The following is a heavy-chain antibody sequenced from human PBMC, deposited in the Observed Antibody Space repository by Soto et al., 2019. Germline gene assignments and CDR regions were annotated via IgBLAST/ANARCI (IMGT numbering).Heavy chain of an antibody. D-gene: IGHD3-22*01. CDR2: ISYDGSNK. CDR1: GFTFSSYA. CDR3: ARDHLSFYDSSGYYYTNFDY. V-gene: IGHV3-30-3*01. Sequence: GGSQRLSCAASGFTFSSYAMHWVRQAPGKGLEWVAVISYDGSNKYYADSVKGRFTISRDNSKNTLYLQMNSLRAEDTAVYYCARDHLSFYDSSGYYYTNFDYWGQGTLVTVSS. J-gene: IGHJ4*02.